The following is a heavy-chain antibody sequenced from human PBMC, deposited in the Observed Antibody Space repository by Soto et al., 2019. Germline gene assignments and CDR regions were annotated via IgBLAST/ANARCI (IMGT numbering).Heavy chain of an antibody. CDR1: GDSVSGNSAA. V-gene: IGHV6-1*01. CDR3: AGTTSHHLLYMDV. J-gene: IGHJ6*03. Sequence: QVQLQESGPGLVKPSQTLSVTCAISGDSVSGNSAAWNWIRLSPSRGLEWLARTYYRSRWYNDYAVSVRSRITVNADTSKNQFSLQLTSVTPEDTAIYYCAGTTSHHLLYMDVWGRGTTVTVSS. CDR2: TYYRSRWYN. D-gene: IGHD1-1*01.